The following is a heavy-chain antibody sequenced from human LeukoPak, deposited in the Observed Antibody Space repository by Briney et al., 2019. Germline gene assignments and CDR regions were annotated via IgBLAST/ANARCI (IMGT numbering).Heavy chain of an antibody. Sequence: SSETLSLTCTVSGGSISSSSYYWGWIRQPPGKGLEWIGSIYYSGSTYYNPSLKSRVTISVDTSKNQFSLKLSSVTAADTAVYYCARVGYYPDYYMDVWGKGTTVTVSS. CDR1: GGSISSSSYY. D-gene: IGHD2-21*01. J-gene: IGHJ6*03. V-gene: IGHV4-39*07. CDR3: ARVGYYPDYYMDV. CDR2: IYYSGST.